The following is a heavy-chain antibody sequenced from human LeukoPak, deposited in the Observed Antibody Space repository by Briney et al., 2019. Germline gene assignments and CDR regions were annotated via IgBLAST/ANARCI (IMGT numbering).Heavy chain of an antibody. J-gene: IGHJ4*02. CDR3: ARDRDTAMGL. D-gene: IGHD5-18*01. Sequence: PGGSLRLSCAASGFTFSNYAMHWVRQAPGKGLEWVAIISYGGNDKYYTDSVKGRFTISGDKSKNTLYLQMNSLRAEDTAVYYCARDRDTAMGLWGQGTLVTVSS. CDR2: ISYGGNDK. CDR1: GFTFSNYA. V-gene: IGHV3-30-3*01.